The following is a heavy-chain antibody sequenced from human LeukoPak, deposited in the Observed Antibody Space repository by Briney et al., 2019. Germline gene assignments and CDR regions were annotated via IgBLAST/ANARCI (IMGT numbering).Heavy chain of an antibody. J-gene: IGHJ6*02. CDR1: GYTFTGYY. CDR3: ARDPITFGGVIVIPEILGMDV. CDR2: INPSSGGT. D-gene: IGHD3-16*02. Sequence: ASLKVSCKASGYTFTGYYMLWVRQAPGQGLEWMGWINPSSGGTNYAQKFQGRVTMTRDTSITTAYMELSRLRSDDTAVYYCARDPITFGGVIVIPEILGMDVWGQGTTVTVSS. V-gene: IGHV1-2*02.